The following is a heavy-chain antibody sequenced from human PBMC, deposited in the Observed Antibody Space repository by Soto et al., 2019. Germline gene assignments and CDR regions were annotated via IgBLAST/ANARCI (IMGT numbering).Heavy chain of an antibody. D-gene: IGHD3-9*01. Sequence: QPGGSLRLSCAASGFTVSKNYMSWVRQAPGKGLEWVSVIYSGGSTYYADSVKGRFTTSRDNSKNTLYLQMNSLRAEDTAVYYCARDLYFHWTFDYWGQGTLVTVSS. CDR3: ARDLYFHWTFDY. V-gene: IGHV3-66*01. J-gene: IGHJ4*02. CDR1: GFTVSKNY. CDR2: IYSGGST.